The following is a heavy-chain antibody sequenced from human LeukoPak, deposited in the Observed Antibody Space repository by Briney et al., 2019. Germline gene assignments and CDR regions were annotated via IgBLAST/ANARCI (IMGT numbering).Heavy chain of an antibody. D-gene: IGHD6-13*01. J-gene: IGHJ5*02. Sequence: GESLKISCKGSGYSFTSYWIGWVRPMPGKGLEWMGIIYPGDSDTRYSPSFQGQVTISADKSISTAYLQWSSLKASDTAMYYCARRIAAAANWFDPWGQGTLVTVSS. CDR3: ARRIAAAANWFDP. CDR2: IYPGDSDT. V-gene: IGHV5-51*01. CDR1: GYSFTSYW.